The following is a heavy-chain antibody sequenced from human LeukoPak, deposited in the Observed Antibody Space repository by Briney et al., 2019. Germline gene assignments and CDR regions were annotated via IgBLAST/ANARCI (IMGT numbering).Heavy chain of an antibody. V-gene: IGHV3-21*01. J-gene: IGHJ4*02. CDR2: ISSGSSFI. CDR3: ARDLRFLASFDS. CDR1: GFTFSSYS. Sequence: GGSLRLSCAASGFTFSSYSMNWVRQAPGKGLEWVSSISSGSSFIFYADSVKGRFTISRDNAKKSLYLQMNNLGAEDTAVYYCARDLRFLASFDSWGQGALVTVSS. D-gene: IGHD3-3*01.